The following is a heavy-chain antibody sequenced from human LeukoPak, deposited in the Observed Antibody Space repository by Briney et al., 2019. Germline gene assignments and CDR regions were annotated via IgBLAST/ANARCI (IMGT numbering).Heavy chain of an antibody. J-gene: IGHJ6*02. CDR3: AKDPPLLWFGELLESYGMDV. V-gene: IGHV3-30*02. Sequence: GGSLRLSCAASGSTFSSYWMSWVRQAPGKGLEWVAFIRYDGSNKYYADSVKGRFTISRDNSKNTLYLQMNSLRAEDTAVYYCAKDPPLLWFGELLESYGMDVWGQGTTVTVSS. CDR1: GSTFSSYW. D-gene: IGHD3-10*01. CDR2: IRYDGSNK.